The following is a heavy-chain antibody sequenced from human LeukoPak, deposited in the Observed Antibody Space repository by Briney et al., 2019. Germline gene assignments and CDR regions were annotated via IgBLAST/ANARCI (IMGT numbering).Heavy chain of an antibody. V-gene: IGHV4-4*02. CDR3: ARDLGYSSSWYKGYYYYGVDV. D-gene: IGHD6-13*01. CDR1: GGSISSSNW. J-gene: IGHJ6*02. CDR2: IYHSGST. Sequence: SETLSLTCAVSGGSISSSNWWSWVRQSPGKGLEWIGEIYHSGSTNYNPSLKSRVTISVDKSKNQFSLKLSSVTAADTAVYYCARDLGYSSSWYKGYYYYGVDVWGQGTTVTVSS.